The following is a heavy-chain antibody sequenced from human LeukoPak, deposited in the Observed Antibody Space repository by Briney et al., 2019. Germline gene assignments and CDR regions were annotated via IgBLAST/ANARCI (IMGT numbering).Heavy chain of an antibody. Sequence: ASVKVSCKASGFTFTTYFMHWVRQAPGQGLEWMGIIDPSGGYTDYAQNFQGRVSMTRDMSTSTFYMEPSSLRSEDTAVYYCARDLEDAGGTSVWYFDLWGRGTLVTVSS. V-gene: IGHV1-46*01. CDR2: IDPSGGYT. CDR1: GFTFTTYF. CDR3: ARDLEDAGGTSVWYFDL. J-gene: IGHJ2*01. D-gene: IGHD1-26*01.